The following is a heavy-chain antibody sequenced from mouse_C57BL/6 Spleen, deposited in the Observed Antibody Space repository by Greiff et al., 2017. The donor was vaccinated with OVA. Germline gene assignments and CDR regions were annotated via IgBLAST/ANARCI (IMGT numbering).Heavy chain of an antibody. CDR2: INPNNGGT. CDR3: ARTLLFYAMDY. CDR1: GYTFTDYN. J-gene: IGHJ4*01. V-gene: IGHV1-22*01. Sequence: EVMLVESGPELVKPGASVKMSCKASGYTFTDYNMHWVKQSHGKSLEWIGYINPNNGGTSYNQKFKGKATLTVNKSSSTAYMELRSLTSEDSAVYYCARTLLFYAMDYWGQGTSVTVSS.